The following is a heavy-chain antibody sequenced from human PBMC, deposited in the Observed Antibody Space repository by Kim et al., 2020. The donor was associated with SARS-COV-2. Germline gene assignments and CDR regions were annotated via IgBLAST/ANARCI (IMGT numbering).Heavy chain of an antibody. D-gene: IGHD3-22*01. V-gene: IGHV4-59*01. CDR3: ERERDDDDSSGYFAY. CDR2: MYNSGST. Sequence: SETLSLTCTVSGGSISGFFWNWIRQPPGKGLEWIGYMYNSGSTNYNPTLESRVNISVDTSKNQVSLKLRSVTAADAAVYYCERERDDDDSSGYFAYWGQGTLVTVST. J-gene: IGHJ4*02. CDR1: GGSISGFF.